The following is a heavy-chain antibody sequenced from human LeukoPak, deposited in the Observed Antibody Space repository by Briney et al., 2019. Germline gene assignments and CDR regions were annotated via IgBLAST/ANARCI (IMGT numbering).Heavy chain of an antibody. CDR3: ARVGVPAYYDFWSGPLGYYYYMDV. CDR1: GYTSTSYY. CDR2: ISAYNGNT. D-gene: IGHD3-3*01. Sequence: ASVKVSCKASGYTSTSYYMHWVRQAPGQGLEWMGWISAYNGNTNYAQKLQGRVTMTTDTSTSTAYMELRSLRSDDTAVYYCARVGVPAYYDFWSGPLGYYYYMDVWGKGTTVTVSS. J-gene: IGHJ6*03. V-gene: IGHV1-18*04.